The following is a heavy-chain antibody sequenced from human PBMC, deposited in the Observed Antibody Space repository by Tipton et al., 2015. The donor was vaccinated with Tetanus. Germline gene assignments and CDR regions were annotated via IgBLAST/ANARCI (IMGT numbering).Heavy chain of an antibody. CDR3: ARDRLYYGSGGADSYCYGMDV. J-gene: IGHJ6*02. CDR2: IYYSGST. CDR1: GGSVSSGSYY. Sequence: TLSLTCTVSGGSVSSGSYYWSWIRQPPGKGLEWIGYIYYSGSTNYNPSLKSRVTISVDTSKNQFSLKLSSVTAADTAVYYCARDRLYYGSGGADSYCYGMDVWGQATSVTVSS. D-gene: IGHD3-10*01. V-gene: IGHV4-61*01.